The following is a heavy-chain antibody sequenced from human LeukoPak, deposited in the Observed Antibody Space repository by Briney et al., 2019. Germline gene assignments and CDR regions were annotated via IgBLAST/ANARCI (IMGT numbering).Heavy chain of an antibody. V-gene: IGHV3-74*01. Sequence: PGGSLRLSCAASGFTFSSYWMHWVRQAPGKGLVWVSRINSDGSRTSYADSVKGRFTISRDNAKNTLYLQMNMMRVEDTAMYYCDSAIGECNSTSCSGSVYFDYWGQGTLVTVSS. CDR2: INSDGSRT. CDR1: GFTFSSYW. D-gene: IGHD2-2*01. J-gene: IGHJ4*02. CDR3: DSAIGECNSTSCSGSVYFDY.